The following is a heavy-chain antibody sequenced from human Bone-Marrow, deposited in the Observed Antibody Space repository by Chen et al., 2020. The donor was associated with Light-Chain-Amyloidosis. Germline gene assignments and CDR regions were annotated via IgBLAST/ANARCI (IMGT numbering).Heavy chain of an antibody. Sequence: EVQLVQSGAEVNKPGESRKISCKVSGYSSTSYWIGWVRQMPGKGLEWMGIIFPVDSDTRYSPSFQGQVTNSADKSISTAYLQWCSLKASDTAMYYCSVYDSSGYYEGANWFDPWGQGTLVTVSS. CDR1: GYSSTSYW. D-gene: IGHD3-22*01. CDR3: SVYDSSGYYEGANWFDP. V-gene: IGHV5-51*01. J-gene: IGHJ5*02. CDR2: IFPVDSDT.